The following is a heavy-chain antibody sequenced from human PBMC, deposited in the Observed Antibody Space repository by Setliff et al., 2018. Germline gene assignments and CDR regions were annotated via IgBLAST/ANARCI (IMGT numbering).Heavy chain of an antibody. J-gene: IGHJ4*02. V-gene: IGHV1-18*01. CDR3: VRSSAPQVVLAADFDF. D-gene: IGHD6-19*01. CDR2: ISPYNGDT. Sequence: ASVKVSCKTSGYTFNTFGISWVRRAPGQGLDWMGWISPYNGDTKSAQKFQDRVTMTIDTSATTVYMELKSLRSDDTAVYYCVRSSAPQVVLAADFDFWGQGTPVTVSS. CDR1: GYTFNTFG.